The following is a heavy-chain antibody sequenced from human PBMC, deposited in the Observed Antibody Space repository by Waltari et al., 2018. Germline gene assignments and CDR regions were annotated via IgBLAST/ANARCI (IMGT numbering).Heavy chain of an antibody. CDR1: GGTFSSYA. J-gene: IGHJ3*02. Sequence: QVQLVQSGAEVKKPGSSVKVSCKASGGTFSSYAISWVRQAPGQGLEWMGRIIPIFGTANYAQKFQGRVTITADKSTSTAYMELSSLRSEDTAVYYCARDRYCSSTSCPPGAFDIWGQGTMVTVSS. D-gene: IGHD2-2*01. CDR3: ARDRYCSSTSCPPGAFDI. V-gene: IGHV1-69*13. CDR2: IIPIFGTA.